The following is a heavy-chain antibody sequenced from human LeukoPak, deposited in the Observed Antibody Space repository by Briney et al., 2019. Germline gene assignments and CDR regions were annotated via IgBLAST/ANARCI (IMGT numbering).Heavy chain of an antibody. J-gene: IGHJ5*02. CDR2: IYYSGST. CDR3: ARESSGLRASCYRSLHNWFDP. V-gene: IGHV4-31*03. Sequence: SETLSLTCSVSGGSISSGYYYWTWIRQHPGKGPEWIGYIYYSGSTYYHPSLRSRVTISVDTSKNQFSLNLSSVTAADTAVYYCARESSGLRASCYRSLHNWFDPWGQGTLVTVSS. D-gene: IGHD2-2*02. CDR1: GGSISSGYYY.